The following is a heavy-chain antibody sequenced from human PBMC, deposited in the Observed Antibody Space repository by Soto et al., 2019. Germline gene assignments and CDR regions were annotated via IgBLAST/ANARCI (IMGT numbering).Heavy chain of an antibody. CDR3: ARDDDFWSGYYHLYYYGMDV. J-gene: IGHJ6*02. D-gene: IGHD3-3*01. Sequence: QVQLVQSGAEVKKPGASVNVSYKASGYTFSTYGISWVRQAPGQGLEWMGWISTYNGNTNYAQNLQGRVTMTTDTSTNTVYMELRSLRSDDTAVYYCARDDDFWSGYYHLYYYGMDVWGQGTTVTVSS. CDR1: GYTFSTYG. CDR2: ISTYNGNT. V-gene: IGHV1-18*01.